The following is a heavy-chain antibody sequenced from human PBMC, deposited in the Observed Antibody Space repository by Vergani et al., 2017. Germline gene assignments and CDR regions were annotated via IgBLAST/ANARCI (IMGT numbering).Heavy chain of an antibody. CDR1: GGSISSGRYY. CDR2: FYYSGST. J-gene: IGHJ4*02. D-gene: IGHD3/OR15-3a*01. CDR3: ARAPVKGLAHDY. V-gene: IGHV4-31*03. Sequence: QVQLQESGPGLVKPSQTLSLTCTVSGGSISSGRYYWSWIPHHPGKGLEWIGYFYYSGSTYYNPSLKSRVTISVDTTQNQFSLRLSSVTAADTAVLYCARAPVKGLAHDYWGQGTLVTVSS.